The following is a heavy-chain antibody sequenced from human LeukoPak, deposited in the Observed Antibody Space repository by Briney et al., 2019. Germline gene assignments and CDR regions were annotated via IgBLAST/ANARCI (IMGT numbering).Heavy chain of an antibody. CDR3: ARVGVHCSSTSCYRFDP. D-gene: IGHD2-2*02. CDR1: GYTFTGYY. CDR2: INPNSGGT. J-gene: IGHJ5*02. Sequence: ASVKVSCKASGYTFTGYYMHWVRQAPGQGLEWMGWINPNSGGTNYAQKFQGRVTITRDTSISTAYMELSRLRSDDTAVYYCARVGVHCSSTSCYRFDPWGQGTLVTVSS. V-gene: IGHV1-2*02.